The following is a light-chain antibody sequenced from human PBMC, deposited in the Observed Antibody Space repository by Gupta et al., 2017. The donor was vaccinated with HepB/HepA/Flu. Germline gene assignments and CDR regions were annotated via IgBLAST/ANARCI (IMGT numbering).Light chain of an antibody. CDR1: QSGLYSSNNKNY. Sequence: DIVMNQSPDSLAVSLGERATINCKSSQSGLYSSNNKNYLAWYQQKPGQPPKLLIYWASTRESGVPDRFSGSGSGTDFTLTISSLQAEDVAVYYCQQYYSTPPTFGQGTKVEIK. CDR3: QQYYSTPPT. J-gene: IGKJ1*01. V-gene: IGKV4-1*01. CDR2: WAS.